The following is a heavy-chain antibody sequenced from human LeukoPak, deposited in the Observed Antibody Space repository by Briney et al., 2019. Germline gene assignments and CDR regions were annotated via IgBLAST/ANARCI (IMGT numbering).Heavy chain of an antibody. CDR3: ARDRCGGGSCYSLLNY. Sequence: ASVKVSCKASGYTFTGYYMHWVRQAPGQGLEWMGWINPNSGGTNYAQKFQGRVTMTRDTSISTAYMELSRLRSDDTAVYYCARDRCGGGSCYSLLNYWGQGTLVTVSS. J-gene: IGHJ4*02. CDR1: GYTFTGYY. D-gene: IGHD2-15*01. CDR2: INPNSGGT. V-gene: IGHV1-2*02.